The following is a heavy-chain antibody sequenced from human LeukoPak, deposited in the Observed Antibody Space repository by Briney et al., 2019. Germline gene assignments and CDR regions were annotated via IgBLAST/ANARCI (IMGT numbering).Heavy chain of an antibody. J-gene: IGHJ4*02. Sequence: SETLSLTCTVSGGSISSYYWSWIRQPPGKGLEWIGEVHLSGSTNCNPSLKSRVTISIDKSKNQFSLKLRSVTAADTAVYYCAREYYYGSGSYNFDYWGQGTLVTVSS. CDR3: AREYYYGSGSYNFDY. V-gene: IGHV4-59*12. CDR1: GGSISSYY. D-gene: IGHD3-10*01. CDR2: VHLSGST.